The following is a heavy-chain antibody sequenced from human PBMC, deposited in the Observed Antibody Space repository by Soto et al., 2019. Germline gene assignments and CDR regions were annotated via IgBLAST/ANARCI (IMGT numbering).Heavy chain of an antibody. CDR3: AREGHPLFDY. CDR2: ISSGSNTI. CDR1: GFPFSDYS. J-gene: IGHJ4*02. Sequence: EVQLVESGGGLVQPGGSLRLSCAASGFPFSDYSMNWVRQAPGKGPEWVSYISSGSNTIYYVDSVKGRFTISRDNAKNSLYLQMTSLRDEDTAVYYCAREGHPLFDYWGQGTLVTVSS. V-gene: IGHV3-48*02.